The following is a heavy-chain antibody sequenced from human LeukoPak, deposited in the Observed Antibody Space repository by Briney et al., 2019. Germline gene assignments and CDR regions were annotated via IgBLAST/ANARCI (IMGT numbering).Heavy chain of an antibody. J-gene: IGHJ4*02. CDR1: GFTFSSHS. D-gene: IGHD4-23*01. CDR3: ARRPKANSPDY. Sequence: GGSLRLSCAASGFTFSSHSMNWVRQAPGKGLEWVSSISSSSSYIYYADSVKGRFTISRDNAKNSLYLQMNSLRAEDTAVYYCARRPKANSPDYWGQGTLVTVSS. V-gene: IGHV3-21*01. CDR2: ISSSSSYI.